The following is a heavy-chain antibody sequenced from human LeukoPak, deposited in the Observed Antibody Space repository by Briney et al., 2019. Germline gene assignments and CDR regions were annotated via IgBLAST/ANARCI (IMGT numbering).Heavy chain of an antibody. V-gene: IGHV3-21*01. J-gene: IGHJ4*02. CDR2: ISGTSSYI. CDR3: ARGEYGSGSYHIDY. Sequence: GGCLRLSCAASGLTFSSYSIDWVRQAPGRGLGWVSFISGTSSYIYYADSVKGRFTISRDNAKNSLYLQMHSLRAEDTAVYYCARGEYGSGSYHIDYWGQGTLVTVSS. CDR1: GLTFSSYS. D-gene: IGHD3-10*01.